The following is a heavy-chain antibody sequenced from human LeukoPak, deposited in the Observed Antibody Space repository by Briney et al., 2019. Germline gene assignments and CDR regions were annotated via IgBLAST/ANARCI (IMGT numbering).Heavy chain of an antibody. J-gene: IGHJ5*02. CDR1: GGSISSGDYY. V-gene: IGHV4-39*01. CDR3: ARHFYYDFWSGYYWPFWFDP. Sequence: SETLSLTCTVSGGSISSGDYYWGWIRQPPGKGLEWIGSIYYSGSTYYNPSLKSRVTISVDTSKNQFSLKLSSVTAADTAVYYCARHFYYDFWSGYYWPFWFDPWGQGTLVTVSS. D-gene: IGHD3-3*01. CDR2: IYYSGST.